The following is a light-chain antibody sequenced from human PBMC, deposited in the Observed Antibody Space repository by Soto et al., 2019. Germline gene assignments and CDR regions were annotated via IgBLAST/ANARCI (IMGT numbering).Light chain of an antibody. V-gene: IGKV3-20*01. Sequence: EIVLTQSPGTLSSSPGERVTLSCRVSQSVSSNYLAWYQQKPGQAPRLLIYGASTRATGIPDRFRGSGSGTDFTLTISRLDPEGFAVYYCQHYGSSPRTFGQGTKVDIK. CDR2: GAS. J-gene: IGKJ1*01. CDR1: QSVSSNY. CDR3: QHYGSSPRT.